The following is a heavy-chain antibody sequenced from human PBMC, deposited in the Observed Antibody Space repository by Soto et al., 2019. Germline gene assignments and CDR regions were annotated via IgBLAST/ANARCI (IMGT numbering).Heavy chain of an antibody. D-gene: IGHD6-25*01. CDR2: IDPSDSDT. J-gene: IGHJ4*02. Sequence: GESLKISCRGSGYNFANNWIAWVRQMPGEGLEWMGIIDPSDSDTKYSTSFQGQVTISADKSISTAYLQWSSLKASDTALYYCMRRHALFSGSVPSDYFDYWGQGTQVTVSS. V-gene: IGHV5-51*01. CDR1: GYNFANNW. CDR3: MRRHALFSGSVPSDYFDY.